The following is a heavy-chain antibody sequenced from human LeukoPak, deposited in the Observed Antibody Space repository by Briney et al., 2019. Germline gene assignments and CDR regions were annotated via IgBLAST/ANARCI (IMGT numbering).Heavy chain of an antibody. J-gene: IGHJ4*02. D-gene: IGHD5-18*01. V-gene: IGHV4-39*01. Sequence: PSETLSLTCTVSGGSISSSSACWGWIRQPPGKGLEWIGSIYYSKNTYYNPSLKSRFTISADTSKNQFPLTLGSVSATDTAVYYCVSPRGFSYGYFDYWGQGTLVTVSS. CDR2: IYYSKNT. CDR1: GGSISSSSAC. CDR3: VSPRGFSYGYFDY.